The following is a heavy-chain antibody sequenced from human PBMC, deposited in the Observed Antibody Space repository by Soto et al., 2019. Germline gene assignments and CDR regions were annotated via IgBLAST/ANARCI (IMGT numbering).Heavy chain of an antibody. CDR2: IYPRGNT. CDR3: ARRSLQFDP. Sequence: SESLSVTCAVSGASLSSYYWSWIRKPAGKGLEWIGRIYPRGNTNYKSSRKSRVTMSVDTSKNQFSLKLSSLTDADTGVYYCARRSLQFDPWGQGTLATVS. J-gene: IGHJ5*02. V-gene: IGHV4-4*07. CDR1: GASLSSYY.